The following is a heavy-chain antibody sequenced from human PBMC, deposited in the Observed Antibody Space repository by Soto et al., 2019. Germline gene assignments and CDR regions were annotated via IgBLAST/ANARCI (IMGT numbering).Heavy chain of an antibody. J-gene: IGHJ4*02. CDR3: ARELAARTMGFVY. CDR2: IWYDRSNK. Sequence: GGSLRLSCAASGFIFSSYGMHWVRQAPGKGLEWVAVIWYDRSNKYYADSVTGRFTISSDNSKNTLYLQMNSLRAEDPAVYYCARELAARTMGFVYWAQGTLLNVFS. D-gene: IGHD6-6*01. CDR1: GFIFSSYG. V-gene: IGHV3-33*01.